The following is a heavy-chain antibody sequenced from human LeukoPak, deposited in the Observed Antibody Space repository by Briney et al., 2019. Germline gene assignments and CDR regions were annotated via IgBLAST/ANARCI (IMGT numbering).Heavy chain of an antibody. D-gene: IGHD3-9*01. V-gene: IGHV1-69*04. CDR2: IIPILGIA. CDR3: ARDTHYDILTGYWFDP. Sequence: SVKVSCKASGGTFSSYAISWVRQAPGQGLEWMGRIIPILGIANYAQKFQGRVTITADKSTSTAYMELSSLRSEDTAVYYCARDTHYDILTGYWFDPWGQGTLVTVSS. CDR1: GGTFSSYA. J-gene: IGHJ5*02.